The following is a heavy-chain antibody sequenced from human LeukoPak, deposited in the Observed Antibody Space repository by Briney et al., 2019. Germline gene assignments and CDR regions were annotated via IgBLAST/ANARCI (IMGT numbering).Heavy chain of an antibody. V-gene: IGHV3-21*01. CDR2: ISSSSSYI. J-gene: IGHJ3*02. CDR1: GFTFRSYS. Sequence: PGGSLRLFCAASGFTFRSYSMICLREAPGKGLEGLSSISSSSSYIYYADSVKGRFTISRDNAKNSLYLQMNSLRAEDTAVYYCARDPPDQEAQDAFDIWGQGTMVTVSS. CDR3: ARDPPDQEAQDAFDI.